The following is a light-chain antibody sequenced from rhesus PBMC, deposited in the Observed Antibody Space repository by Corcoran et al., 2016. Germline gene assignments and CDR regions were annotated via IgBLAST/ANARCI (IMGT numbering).Light chain of an antibody. CDR2: DAS. CDR3: QQESNWPWT. V-gene: IGKV3-35*01. J-gene: IGKJ1*01. CDR1: QSVSSN. Sequence: EIVMTQSPATLALSPGESATLSCRASQSVSSNLAWYHQKPGQAPRLLIYDASNRATGTPDRFSGSGAGTDFTLTISSLEPEDVGVYYCQQESNWPWTFGQGTKVEIK.